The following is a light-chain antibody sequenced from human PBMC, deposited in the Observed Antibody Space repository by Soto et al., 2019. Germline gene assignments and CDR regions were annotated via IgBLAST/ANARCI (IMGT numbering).Light chain of an antibody. V-gene: IGKV3-15*01. CDR2: SAS. J-gene: IGKJ4*01. CDR1: QSVSSN. CDR3: QQYNDWPLT. Sequence: EIVMTQSPATLSVSPGERATLSCRASQSVSSNLAWYQQNPGQAPRLLIYSASTRTTGVPARFSGSGSGTEFTLTINSLQSEDFAVYYCQQYNDWPLTFGGGTKVEIK.